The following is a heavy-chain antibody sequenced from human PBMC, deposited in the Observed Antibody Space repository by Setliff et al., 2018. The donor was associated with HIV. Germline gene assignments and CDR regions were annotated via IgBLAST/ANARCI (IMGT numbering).Heavy chain of an antibody. CDR2: ISYDGSKK. D-gene: IGHD6-13*01. Sequence: PGGSLRLSCAASGFTFSRYGMHWVRQAPGKGLEWVAFISYDGSKKYDADFVKGRFTISRDNSKNTLFLQMNSLRPEDTAVYYCAKDCRVGWVFTYGMDVWGQGTLVTVSS. J-gene: IGHJ6*02. V-gene: IGHV3-30*04. CDR1: GFTFSRYG. CDR3: AKDCRVGWVFTYGMDV.